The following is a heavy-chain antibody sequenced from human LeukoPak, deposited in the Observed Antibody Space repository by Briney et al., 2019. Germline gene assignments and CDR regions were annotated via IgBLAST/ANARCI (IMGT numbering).Heavy chain of an antibody. D-gene: IGHD5-24*01. J-gene: IGHJ4*02. CDR3: ARGLIDGYNSHSLDY. V-gene: IGHV4-38-2*01. Sequence: SETLSLTCAVSGYSISSGYYWGWIRQPPGKGLEWIGSIYHSGSTYYNPSLKSRVTISVDTSKNQFSLKLSSVTAADTAVYFCARGLIDGYNSHSLDYWGQGTLVTVSS. CDR2: IYHSGST. CDR1: GYSISSGYY.